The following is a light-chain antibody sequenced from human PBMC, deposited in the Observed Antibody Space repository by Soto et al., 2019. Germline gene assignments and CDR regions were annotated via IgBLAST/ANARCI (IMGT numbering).Light chain of an antibody. CDR3: QDYSRYPLT. CDR1: QSISSW. V-gene: IGKV1-5*01. Sequence: DIQMTQSPSTLSASVGDRVTVTCRASQSISSWLAWYQQKPGKAPHLLIYDASSLESGVPSRFSGSGSGTEFILTISSLQPDDFATYYCQDYSRYPLTFGGGTKVEI. J-gene: IGKJ4*01. CDR2: DAS.